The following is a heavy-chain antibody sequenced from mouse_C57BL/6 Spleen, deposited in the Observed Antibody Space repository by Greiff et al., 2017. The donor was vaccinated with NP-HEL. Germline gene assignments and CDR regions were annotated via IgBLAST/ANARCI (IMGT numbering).Heavy chain of an antibody. V-gene: IGHV1-55*01. J-gene: IGHJ4*01. CDR2: IYPGSGST. CDR3: ARSPTVVVDYYAMDY. Sequence: VQLQQPGAELVKPGASVKMSCKASGYTFTSYWITWVKQRPGQGLEWIGDIYPGSGSTNYNEKFKSKATLTVDTSSSTAYMQLSSLTSEDSAVYYCARSPTVVVDYYAMDYWGQGTSVTVSS. D-gene: IGHD1-1*01. CDR1: GYTFTSYW.